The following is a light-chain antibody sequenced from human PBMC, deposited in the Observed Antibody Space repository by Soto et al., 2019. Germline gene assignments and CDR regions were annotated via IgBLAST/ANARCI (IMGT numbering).Light chain of an antibody. CDR2: GAS. CDR3: QQSGSSPWT. Sequence: EIVLTQSPGTLSLSPGERATLSCRASQSVSSSYLACYQQTPGQAPRLLIYGASSRATGIPDRFSGRGSGTDFTLTISRLEHEDFAVYYCQQSGSSPWTFGQGTKVEIK. V-gene: IGKV3-20*01. CDR1: QSVSSSY. J-gene: IGKJ1*01.